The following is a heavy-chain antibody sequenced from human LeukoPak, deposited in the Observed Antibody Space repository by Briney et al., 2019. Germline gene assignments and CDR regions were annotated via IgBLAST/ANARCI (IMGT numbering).Heavy chain of an antibody. CDR2: IYAGGDT. J-gene: IGHJ4*02. Sequence: GGSLRLSCAASGFSVSSNYMSWVRQAPGKGLEFVSVIYAGGDTFYADSVKGRFTISRDSSKNTLYLQMSSLTAEDTAVYYCAQARSSSGYGPLGFYWDQGTLVTVSS. CDR3: AQARSSSGYGPLGFY. CDR1: GFSVSSNY. D-gene: IGHD5-12*01. V-gene: IGHV3-53*01.